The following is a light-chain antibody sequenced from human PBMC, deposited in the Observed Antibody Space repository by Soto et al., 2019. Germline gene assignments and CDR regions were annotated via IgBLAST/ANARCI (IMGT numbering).Light chain of an antibody. CDR2: GAS. J-gene: IGKJ1*01. V-gene: IGKV3-20*01. CDR3: QQYRT. Sequence: EIVLTQSPGTLSLSPGERATLSCRASQSVSSSYLAWYQQKPGQAPRLLMYGASSRATGIPDRFSGSGSGTDFPLTISRLEPEDFAVYYCQQYRTFGQGTMV. CDR1: QSVSSSY.